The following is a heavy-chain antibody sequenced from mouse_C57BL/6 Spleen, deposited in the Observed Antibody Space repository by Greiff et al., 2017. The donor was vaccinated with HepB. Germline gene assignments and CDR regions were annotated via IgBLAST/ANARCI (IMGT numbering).Heavy chain of an antibody. CDR2: IYPGDGDT. CDR1: GYAFSSYW. D-gene: IGHD1-1*01. Sequence: VQLQQSGAELVKPGASVKISCKASGYAFSSYWMNWVKQRPGKGLEWIGQIYPGDGDTNYNGKFKGKATLTADKSSSTAYMQLSSLTSEDSAVYFCARCLITTVVDWFAYWGQGTLVTVSA. J-gene: IGHJ3*01. V-gene: IGHV1-80*01. CDR3: ARCLITTVVDWFAY.